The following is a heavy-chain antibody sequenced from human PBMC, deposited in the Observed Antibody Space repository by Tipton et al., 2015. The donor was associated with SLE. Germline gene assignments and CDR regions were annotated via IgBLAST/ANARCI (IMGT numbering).Heavy chain of an antibody. Sequence: TLSLTCTVSGGSISTGGYYWSWIRQHPGKGLEWIGYIYNSGGTDYNPSLKSRVTISEDTSKNHFSLNLSSVTAADTAVYYCARGGVGGYDYFDYWGQGALVTVSS. V-gene: IGHV4-31*03. CDR2: IYNSGGT. J-gene: IGHJ4*02. D-gene: IGHD5-12*01. CDR3: ARGGVGGYDYFDY. CDR1: GGSISTGGYY.